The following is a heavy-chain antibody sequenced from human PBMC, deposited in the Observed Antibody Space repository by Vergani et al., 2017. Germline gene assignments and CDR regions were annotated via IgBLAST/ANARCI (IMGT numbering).Heavy chain of an antibody. CDR2: MNPNSGNT. V-gene: IGHV1-8*01. CDR1: GYTFTSYD. D-gene: IGHD3-10*01. J-gene: IGHJ6*02. Sequence: QVQLVQSGAEVKKPGASVKVSCKASGYTFTSYDINWVRQATGQGLEWMGWMNPNSGNTGYAQRFQGRVTMTRNTSISTAYMELSSLRSEDTAVYYCARGFHRGMVRSNCMDIWGQGTTVTVSS. CDR3: ARGFHRGMVRSNCMDI.